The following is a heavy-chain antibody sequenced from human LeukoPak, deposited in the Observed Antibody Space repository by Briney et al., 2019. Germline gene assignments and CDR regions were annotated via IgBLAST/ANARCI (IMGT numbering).Heavy chain of an antibody. CDR1: GFTFSDYY. J-gene: IGHJ4*02. CDR3: AKAHSSGWRPHFDY. CDR2: ISSSGSTI. D-gene: IGHD6-19*01. V-gene: IGHV3-11*01. Sequence: GGSLRLSCAASGFTFSDYYMSWIRQAPGKGLEWVSYISSSGSTIYYADSVKGRFTISRDNAKNSLYLQMNSLRAEDTAVYYCAKAHSSGWRPHFDYRGQGTLVTVSS.